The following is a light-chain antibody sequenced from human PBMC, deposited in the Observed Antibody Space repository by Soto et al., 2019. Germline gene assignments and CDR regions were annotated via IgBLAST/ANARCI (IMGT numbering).Light chain of an antibody. CDR3: QSYDSSLSVV. CDR1: SSNIGAGYD. V-gene: IGLV1-40*01. Sequence: QSVLTQPPSVSGAPGQRVTISCTGSSSNIGAGYDVHWYQQLPGTAPKLLIYGNSNRPSGVPDRFSGSKSGTSASLAITGLQAGDGADYSCQSYDSSLSVVFGGGTK. CDR2: GNS. J-gene: IGLJ2*01.